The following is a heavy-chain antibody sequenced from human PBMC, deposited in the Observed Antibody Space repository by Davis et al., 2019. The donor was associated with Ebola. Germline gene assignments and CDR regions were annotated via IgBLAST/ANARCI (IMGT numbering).Heavy chain of an antibody. CDR2: MNPNSGNT. J-gene: IGHJ4*01. D-gene: IGHD1-26*01. CDR3: ARRVGARSGFDY. CDR1: GYTFTTYD. V-gene: IGHV1-8*01. Sequence: ASVKVSCKTSGYTFTTYDINWVRQATGQGLEWMGWMNPNSGNTGYEQQFQGRITMTRNISTGTAYMELNSLRSEDTAIYYCARRVGARSGFDYWGQGTLATVSS.